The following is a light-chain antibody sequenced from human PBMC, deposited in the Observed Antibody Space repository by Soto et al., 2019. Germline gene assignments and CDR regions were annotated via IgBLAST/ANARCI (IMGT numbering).Light chain of an antibody. CDR2: GAS. Sequence: EIVLTQSPGTLSLPPGERATLSCRASQSVSSSFLAWYQLKPGQAPRLLMYGASNRATGIPDRFSGSGSGTDFTLTISRLEPEDFGVYYCQQYGTSPETFGQGTNVDIK. J-gene: IGKJ1*01. CDR3: QQYGTSPET. V-gene: IGKV3-20*01. CDR1: QSVSSSF.